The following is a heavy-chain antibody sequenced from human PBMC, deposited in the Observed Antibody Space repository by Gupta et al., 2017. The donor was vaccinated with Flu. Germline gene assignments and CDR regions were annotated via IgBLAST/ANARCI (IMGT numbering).Heavy chain of an antibody. J-gene: IGHJ4*02. D-gene: IGHD4-4*01. V-gene: IGHV3-21*01. CDR1: GFTFSSYS. CDR3: ARDSDYSNAQET. CDR2: ISSSSSYI. Sequence: EVQLVESGGGLVKPGGSLRLSCAASGFTFSSYSMNWVRQAPGKGLEWVSSISSSSSYIYYADAVKGRFTISRDNAKNSLYLQMNSLRAEDTAVYYFARDSDYSNAQETWGQGTLVTVSS.